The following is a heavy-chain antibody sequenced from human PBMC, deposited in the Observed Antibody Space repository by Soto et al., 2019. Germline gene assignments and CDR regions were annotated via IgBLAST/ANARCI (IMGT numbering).Heavy chain of an antibody. CDR1: GGTFSSYS. D-gene: IGHD1-26*01. V-gene: IGHV1-69*01. Sequence: GASVKVSCQGSGGTFSSYSIRWVRQAPGQSLEWMGGIIPIFGTANYAQKFQGRVTITADESTSTAYMELSSLRSEDTAVYYCARPIMGATYYYYYGMDVWGQGTTVTVSS. CDR3: ARPIMGATYYYYYGMDV. CDR2: IIPIFGTA. J-gene: IGHJ6*02.